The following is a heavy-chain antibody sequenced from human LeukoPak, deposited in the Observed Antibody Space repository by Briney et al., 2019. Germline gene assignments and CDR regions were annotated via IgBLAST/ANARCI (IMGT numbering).Heavy chain of an antibody. CDR2: IKDRTDGGAT. V-gene: IGHV3-15*01. CDR1: GFSVTNGW. D-gene: IGHD3-10*01. J-gene: IGHJ4*02. CDR3: TTATVVWGVSAY. Sequence: GGSLRLSCSASGFSVTNGWMSWVRQGPGKGLEGVGRIKDRTDGGATAYAAPVKGRFTISREDSKNTVYLEMNSLKTEDTAVYFCTTATVVWGVSAYWGQGTLVTVSS.